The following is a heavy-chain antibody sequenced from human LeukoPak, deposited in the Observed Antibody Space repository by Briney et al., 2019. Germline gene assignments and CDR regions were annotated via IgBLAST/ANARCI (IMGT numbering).Heavy chain of an antibody. V-gene: IGHV1-18*01. CDR1: GYTFTSYG. CDR2: TSAYNGNT. J-gene: IGHJ5*02. Sequence: ASVKVSCKASGYTFTSYGISWVRQAPGQGLEWMGWTSAYNGNTNYAQKLQGRVTMTTDTSTSTAYMELRSLRSDDTAVYYCARDQGYRYCSSTSCSNWFDPWGQGTLVTVSS. CDR3: ARDQGYRYCSSTSCSNWFDP. D-gene: IGHD2-2*01.